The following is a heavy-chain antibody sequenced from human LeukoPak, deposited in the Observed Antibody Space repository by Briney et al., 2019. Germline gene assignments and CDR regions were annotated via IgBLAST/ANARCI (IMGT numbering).Heavy chain of an antibody. Sequence: SVKVSFKASGGTFSSYAISWVRQAPGQGLEWMGGIIPIFGTANYAQKFQGRVTITADESTSTAYMELSSLRSEDTAVYYCASSFEYQLLYGMDVWGKGTTVTVSS. V-gene: IGHV1-69*13. D-gene: IGHD2-2*01. CDR1: GGTFSSYA. J-gene: IGHJ6*04. CDR2: IIPIFGTA. CDR3: ASSFEYQLLYGMDV.